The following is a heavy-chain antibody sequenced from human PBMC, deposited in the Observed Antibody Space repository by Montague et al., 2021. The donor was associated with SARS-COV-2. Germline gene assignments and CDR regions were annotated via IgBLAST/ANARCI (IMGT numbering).Heavy chain of an antibody. D-gene: IGHD4-23*01. CDR1: GGSFSGYY. CDR2: INHSGTT. V-gene: IGHV4-34*01. CDR3: ARWDPQTLTLIGLRGKSASDY. Sequence: SETLSLTCAVYGGSFSGYYWTWIRQSPGKGLEWIAEINHSGTTNYNFNPSLRSRVTISVGTSKSQLSLKLSSVTAADTGVYYCARWDPQTLTLIGLRGKSASDYWGQGTLVTVSS. J-gene: IGHJ4*02.